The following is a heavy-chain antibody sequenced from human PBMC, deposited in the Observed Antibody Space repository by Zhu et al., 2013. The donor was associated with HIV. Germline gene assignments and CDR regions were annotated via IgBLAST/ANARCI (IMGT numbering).Heavy chain of an antibody. D-gene: IGHD2-15*01. J-gene: IGHJ6*02. CDR2: VVPMFGTT. CDR1: RGSFSSYT. Sequence: QVQLVQSGAEVKKPESSVRVSCKASRGSFSSYTVAWVRQAPGQGLEWMGGVVPMFGTTHYAQRFQGRVTISADKSTGTAYMELSSLTSDDTAVYYCARGRLGYCSGGSCYPYYYGMDVWGQGTTVTVSS. CDR3: ARGRLGYCSGGSCYPYYYGMDV. V-gene: IGHV1-69*06.